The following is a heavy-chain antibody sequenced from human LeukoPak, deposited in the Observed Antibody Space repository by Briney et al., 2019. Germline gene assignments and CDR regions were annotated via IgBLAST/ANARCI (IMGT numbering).Heavy chain of an antibody. Sequence: GRSLRLSCAASGFTFISYAMHWVRQAPGKGLEWGAVISYDGSNKYYADSVKGRFTISRDNSKNTLYLQMNSLRAEDTAVYYCARDWSPLGYYYDSSGPYADYWGQGTLVTVSS. J-gene: IGHJ4*02. CDR1: GFTFISYA. D-gene: IGHD3-22*01. V-gene: IGHV3-30*04. CDR2: ISYDGSNK. CDR3: ARDWSPLGYYYDSSGPYADY.